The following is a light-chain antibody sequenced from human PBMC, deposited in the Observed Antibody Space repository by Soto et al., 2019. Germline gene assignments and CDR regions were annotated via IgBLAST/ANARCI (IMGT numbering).Light chain of an antibody. CDR1: SSDVGGYYY. CDR2: QVS. Sequence: QSVLTQPASVSGSPGQSITISCTGTSSDVGGYYYVSWYQHHPGKAPKLMIYQVSNRPSGVSNRFSGSKSGNTASLTISGLQAEDEADYYCAAWDDSLSGRVFGTGTKV. CDR3: AAWDDSLSGRV. J-gene: IGLJ1*01. V-gene: IGLV2-14*01.